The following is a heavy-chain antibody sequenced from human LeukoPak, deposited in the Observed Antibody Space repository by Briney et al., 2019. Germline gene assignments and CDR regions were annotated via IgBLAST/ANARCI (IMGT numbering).Heavy chain of an antibody. CDR3: AREGQVAPGNWFDP. CDR2: IYYSDST. Sequence: SETQSLTCTVSGGSLNYYYWSWIRQPPGRGLEWIGGIYYSDSTYYNPSLQSRATISVDTSNNQLSLRMPSVTAADTAVYYCAREGQVAPGNWFDPWGQGTLVSVSS. D-gene: IGHD5-12*01. CDR1: GGSLNYYY. J-gene: IGHJ5*02. V-gene: IGHV4-59*12.